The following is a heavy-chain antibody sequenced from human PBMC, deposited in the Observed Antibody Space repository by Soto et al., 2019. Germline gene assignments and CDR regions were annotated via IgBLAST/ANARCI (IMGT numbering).Heavy chain of an antibody. CDR1: GYTFTSYD. V-gene: IGHV1-8*01. J-gene: IGHJ6*02. CDR2: MNPNSGNT. D-gene: IGHD6-6*01. Sequence: ASVKVSCKASGYTFTSYDINWVRQATGQGLEWMGWMNPNSGNTGYAQKFQGRVTMTRNTSISTAYMELSSLRSEDTAMYYCATSRGCSSSAFCYYYYGMDVWGQGTTVTVSS. CDR3: ATSRGCSSSAFCYYYYGMDV.